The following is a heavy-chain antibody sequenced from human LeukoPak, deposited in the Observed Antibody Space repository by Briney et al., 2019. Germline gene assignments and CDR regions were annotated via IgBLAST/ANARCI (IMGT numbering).Heavy chain of an antibody. Sequence: ASVKVSCKASGYTFTSYDINWVRQATGQGLEWMGWMNPNSGNTGFAQKFRDRLTMTSNTSINTAFMELSSLRSEDTAVYYCARGSSMATAGPYYYYYYGLDVWGQGTTVTVSS. V-gene: IGHV1-8*01. D-gene: IGHD5-24*01. CDR3: ARGSSMATAGPYYYYYYGLDV. CDR1: GYTFTSYD. CDR2: MNPNSGNT. J-gene: IGHJ6*02.